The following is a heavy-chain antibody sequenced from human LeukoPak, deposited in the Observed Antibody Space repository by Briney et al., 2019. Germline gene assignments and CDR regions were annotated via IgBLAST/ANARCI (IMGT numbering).Heavy chain of an antibody. D-gene: IGHD3-22*01. V-gene: IGHV3-30*18. J-gene: IGHJ3*02. CDR2: ISYDGSNK. Sequence: GGSLRLSCAASGFTFSSYGMHWVRQAPGKGLEWVAVISYDGSNKYYADSVKGRFTISRDNSKNTLCLQMNSLRAEDTAVYYCAKGVNYYDSSGYSLDAFDIWGQGTMVTVSS. CDR3: AKGVNYYDSSGYSLDAFDI. CDR1: GFTFSSYG.